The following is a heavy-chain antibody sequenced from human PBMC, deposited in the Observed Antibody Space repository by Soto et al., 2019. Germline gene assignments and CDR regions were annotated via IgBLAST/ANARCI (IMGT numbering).Heavy chain of an antibody. CDR3: ARLVQLLQGRWFDP. J-gene: IGHJ5*02. Sequence: GGSLRLSCAASGFTFSTYGMNWVRQAPGKGLEWISYISSSSSTIYYADSVKGRFTISRDNAKNSLYLQMNSLRAEDTAVYYCARLVQLLQGRWFDPWGQGTLVTVSS. CDR2: ISSSSSTI. V-gene: IGHV3-48*01. CDR1: GFTFSTYG. D-gene: IGHD1-1*01.